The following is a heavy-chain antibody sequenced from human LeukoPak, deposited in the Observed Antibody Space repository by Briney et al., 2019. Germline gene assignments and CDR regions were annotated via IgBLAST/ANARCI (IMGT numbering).Heavy chain of an antibody. J-gene: IGHJ3*02. V-gene: IGHV3-23*01. CDR3: ARDIDYPSDAFDI. Sequence: QPGGSLRLSCAASGFTFSSYAMSWVRQAPGKGLEWVSAISGSGGSTYYADSVKGRFTISRDNSKNTLYLQMNSLRDEDTAVYYCARDIDYPSDAFDIWGQGTMVTVSS. CDR1: GFTFSSYA. CDR2: ISGSGGST. D-gene: IGHD4-11*01.